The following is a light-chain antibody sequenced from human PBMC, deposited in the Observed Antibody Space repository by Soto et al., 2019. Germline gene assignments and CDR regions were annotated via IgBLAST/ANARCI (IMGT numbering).Light chain of an antibody. J-gene: IGKJ5*01. CDR2: GAS. CDR1: QSVGDN. CDR3: QQYNNWPIT. Sequence: VMTQSPATLSVSPGERVTLSCRSSQSVGDNLAWFQQKPGQGPRLLIYGASTRATGITVRFSGSGSETDFTLTISSLRSEDSAVYLCQQYNNWPITFGQGIRLEI. V-gene: IGKV3-15*01.